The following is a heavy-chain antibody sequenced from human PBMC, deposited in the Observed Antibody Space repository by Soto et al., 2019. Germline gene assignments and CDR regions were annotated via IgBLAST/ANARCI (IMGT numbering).Heavy chain of an antibody. CDR2: IYSGGST. CDR3: AVGEGSDY. CDR1: GFTVSSNY. J-gene: IGHJ4*02. Sequence: EVQLVESGGGLVQPGGSLRLSCAASGFTVSSNYMSWVRQAPGKGLEWVSVIYSGGSTYYADSVKGRFTISRHNSKNTPHLQMNSRRAGYPAVYDGAVGEGSDYLGPGTLVTGSS. D-gene: IGHD3-16*01. V-gene: IGHV3-53*04.